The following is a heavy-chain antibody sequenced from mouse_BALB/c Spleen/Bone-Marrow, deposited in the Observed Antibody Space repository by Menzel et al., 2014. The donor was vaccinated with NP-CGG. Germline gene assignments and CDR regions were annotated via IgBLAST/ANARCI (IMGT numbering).Heavy chain of an antibody. CDR1: GSTFXDYF. Sequence: EVMLVESGGALVKPGGSLELSCAASGSTFXDYFMYWVRQTPEKRLEWVATISDGGNYTCYPDSVKGRFTISRDNAKNNLHLQMNSLKSEDTAKYFCARGGDYRYAWFAFWGQGTLVTVSA. CDR3: ARGGDYRYAWFAF. CDR2: ISDGGNYT. D-gene: IGHD2-14*01. J-gene: IGHJ3*01. V-gene: IGHV5-4*02.